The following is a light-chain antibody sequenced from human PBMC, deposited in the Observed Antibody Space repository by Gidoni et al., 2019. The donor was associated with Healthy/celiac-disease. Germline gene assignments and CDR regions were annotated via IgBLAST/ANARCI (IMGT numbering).Light chain of an antibody. V-gene: IGKV3-15*01. CDR1: QSVSSN. CDR2: GAS. CDR3: QQYNNWPPDT. J-gene: IGKJ4*01. Sequence: ELVLTQSPATLSVSPGERATLSCRASQSVSSNLAWYQQKPGQAPRLLIYGASTRDTGIPARFSGSGSGTEFTLTISSLQSEDFAVYYCQQYNNWPPDTFGGGTKVEIK.